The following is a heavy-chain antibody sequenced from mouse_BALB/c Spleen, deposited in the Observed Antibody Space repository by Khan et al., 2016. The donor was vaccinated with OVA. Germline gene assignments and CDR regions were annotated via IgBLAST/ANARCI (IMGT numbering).Heavy chain of an antibody. J-gene: IGHJ2*01. CDR3: ARDRSDY. CDR1: GYTFTSYW. Sequence: QVQLKQSGAELAKPGASVKMSCTASGYTFTSYWMHWIKQRPGQGLEWIGYINPTSGYTDYNQKFKDKATLTADKSSSTAYMQLSSLTSDDSAVDYCARDRSDYWGQGTALTVSS. CDR2: INPTSGYT. V-gene: IGHV1-7*01.